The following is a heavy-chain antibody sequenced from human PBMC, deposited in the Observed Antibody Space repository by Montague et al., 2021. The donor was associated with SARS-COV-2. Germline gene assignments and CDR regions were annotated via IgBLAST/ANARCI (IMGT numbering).Heavy chain of an antibody. CDR3: ARGRPVQGSFRHFDSISSGALDI. J-gene: IGHJ3*02. V-gene: IGHV4-34*01. Sequence: SETLSLTCAVSRGSLSNYYWTWIRQSPGKGLEWIGEINQCGAPNXTPSLKSRVTISLDTSKKQISLKLNSVTVTDTAVFFCARGRPVQGSFRHFDSISSGALDIWAQGSLVIVSS. CDR2: INQCGAP. D-gene: IGHD3-9*01. CDR1: RGSLSNYY.